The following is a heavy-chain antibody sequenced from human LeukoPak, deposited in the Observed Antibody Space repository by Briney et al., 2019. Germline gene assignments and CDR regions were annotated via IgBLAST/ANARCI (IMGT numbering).Heavy chain of an antibody. J-gene: IGHJ6*03. Sequence: PGGSLRLSCAASGFTFSSYAMSWVRQAPGKGLEWVSAISGSGGSTYYADSVKGRFTISRDNSKNTLYLQMNSLRAEDTAVYYCAKGNIVVVPAASYYMDVWGKGTTVTVSS. D-gene: IGHD2-2*01. V-gene: IGHV3-23*01. CDR3: AKGNIVVVPAASYYMDV. CDR2: ISGSGGST. CDR1: GFTFSSYA.